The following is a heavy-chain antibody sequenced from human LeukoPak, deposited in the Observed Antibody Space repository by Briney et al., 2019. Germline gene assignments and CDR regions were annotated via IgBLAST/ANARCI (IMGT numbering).Heavy chain of an antibody. J-gene: IGHJ6*02. CDR3: ARDSLGGNSDYYYGMDV. CDR2: IYYSGST. Sequence: SETLSLTCTVSGGSISSGGYYWSWIRQHPGKGLEWIGYIYYSGSTYYNPSLKSRVTISVDTSKNQFSLKLSSVTAADTAVYYCARDSLGGNSDYYYGMDVWGQGTTVTVSS. D-gene: IGHD4-23*01. CDR1: GGSISSGGYY. V-gene: IGHV4-31*03.